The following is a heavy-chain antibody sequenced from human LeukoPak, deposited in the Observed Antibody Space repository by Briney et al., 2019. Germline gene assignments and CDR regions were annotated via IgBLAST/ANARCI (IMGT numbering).Heavy chain of an antibody. J-gene: IGHJ4*02. Sequence: PGGSLRLSCAASGFTFSSYGMHWVRQAPGKGLEWVAFIRYDGSNKYYADSVKGRFTISRDNSKNTLYLQMNSLRAEDTAVYYCAKRVDTAMDYFDYWGQGTLVTVSS. V-gene: IGHV3-30*02. CDR2: IRYDGSNK. CDR1: GFTFSSYG. CDR3: AKRVDTAMDYFDY. D-gene: IGHD5-18*01.